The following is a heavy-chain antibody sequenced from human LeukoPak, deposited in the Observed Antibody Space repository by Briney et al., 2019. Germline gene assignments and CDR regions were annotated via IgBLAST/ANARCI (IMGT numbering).Heavy chain of an antibody. J-gene: IGHJ5*02. CDR2: IYRGDRT. V-gene: IGHV3-53*01. CDR3: ARLEVRGVIGP. D-gene: IGHD3-10*01. CDR1: GFSVSSNY. Sequence: GGSLRLSCAGSGFSVSSNYMSWVPQAPGKGLECIPVIYRGDRTYYADSVKGRFTISRDNSKNTLYLQMSSLRAEDTAVYYCARLEVRGVIGPWGQGTLVSVSS.